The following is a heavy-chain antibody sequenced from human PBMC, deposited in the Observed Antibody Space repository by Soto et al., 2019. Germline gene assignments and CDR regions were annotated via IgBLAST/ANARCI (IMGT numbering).Heavy chain of an antibody. CDR1: GYSISGGYY. V-gene: IGHV4-38-2*01. CDR2: IYHSGST. D-gene: IGHD3-10*01. J-gene: IGHJ4*02. CDR3: ASGPRGDYFDY. Sequence: SSETLSLTCAVSGYSISGGYYWGWIRQPPGKGLEWIGSIYHSGSTYYNPSLKSRVTISVDTSKNQFSLKLSSVTAADTAVYYCASGPRGDYFDYWGQGTLVTVSS.